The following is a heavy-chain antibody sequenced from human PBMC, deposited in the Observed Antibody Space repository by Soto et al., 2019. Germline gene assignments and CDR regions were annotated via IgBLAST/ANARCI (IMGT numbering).Heavy chain of an antibody. D-gene: IGHD6-13*01. V-gene: IGHV3-21*01. CDR1: GFTFRSFT. CDR2: ISSNSAYI. CDR3: TRGASRDSSARGWFDP. J-gene: IGHJ5*02. Sequence: GGSLRLSCAASGFTFRSFTMNWVRQAPGKGLEWVSTISSNSAYIYYTDALRGRFTISRDNAKNSLHLQMNSLRAEDTAVYYCTRGASRDSSARGWFDPWGPGTLVTVSS.